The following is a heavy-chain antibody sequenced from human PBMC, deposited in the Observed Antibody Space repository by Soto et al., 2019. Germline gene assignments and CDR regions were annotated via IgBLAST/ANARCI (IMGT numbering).Heavy chain of an antibody. V-gene: IGHV4-59*01. CDR2: IYYSGST. CDR3: ARAWGSGSYYNGYWFDP. Sequence: SETLSLTCTVSGGSISSYYWSWIRQPPGKGLEWIGYIYYSGSTNYNPSLKSRVTISVDTSKNQFSLKLSSVTAADTAVYYCARAWGSGSYYNGYWFDPWGQGTLVTVSS. CDR1: GGSISSYY. J-gene: IGHJ5*02. D-gene: IGHD3-10*01.